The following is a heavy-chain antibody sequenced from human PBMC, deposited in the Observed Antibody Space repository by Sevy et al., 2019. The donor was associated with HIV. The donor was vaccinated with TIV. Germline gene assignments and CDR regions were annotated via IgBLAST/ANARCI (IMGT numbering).Heavy chain of an antibody. Sequence: GGSLRLSCAASGFTFSSYGMHWVRQAPGKGLEWVAVISYDGSNKYYADSVKGRFTISRDNSKNTLYLQMNSLRAEDTAVYYCAKVGDEGTMIPYYYGMDVWGQGTTVTVSS. CDR3: AKVGDEGTMIPYYYGMDV. J-gene: IGHJ6*02. CDR1: GFTFSSYG. D-gene: IGHD3-22*01. CDR2: ISYDGSNK. V-gene: IGHV3-30*18.